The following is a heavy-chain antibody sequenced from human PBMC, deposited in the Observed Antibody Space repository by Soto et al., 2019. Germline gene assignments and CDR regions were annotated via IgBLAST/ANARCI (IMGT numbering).Heavy chain of an antibody. J-gene: IGHJ6*04. CDR1: GFTFSIYA. V-gene: IGHV3-23*01. CDR3: AKVGWWDPGPYYYYGMDV. CDR2: ISGSGGST. D-gene: IGHD1-26*01. Sequence: PGGSLRLSCAASGFTFSIYAMSWVRQAPGKGLEWVSAISGSGGSTYYADSVKGRFTISRDNSKNTLYLQMNSLRAEDTAVYYCAKVGWWDPGPYYYYGMDVWGKGTTVTV.